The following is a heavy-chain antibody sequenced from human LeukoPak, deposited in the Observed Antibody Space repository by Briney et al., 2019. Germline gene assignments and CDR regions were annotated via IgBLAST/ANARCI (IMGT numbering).Heavy chain of an antibody. CDR2: IKSSNT. CDR1: GGSISSDRFY. D-gene: IGHD3-16*01. V-gene: IGHV4-61*02. J-gene: IGHJ4*02. Sequence: SETLSLTCTVSGGSISSDRFYWTWVRQPAGKGLEWIGRIKSSNTNYNPSLKSRVSISLDTSTNQFSLKLSSLTATDTAVYYCARVPDWTYVPDYWGQGTLVTVSS. CDR3: ARVPDWTYVPDY.